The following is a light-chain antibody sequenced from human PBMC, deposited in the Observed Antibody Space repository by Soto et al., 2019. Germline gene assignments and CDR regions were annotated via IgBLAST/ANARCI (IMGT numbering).Light chain of an antibody. CDR3: QQYNNWPWT. CDR1: QSISDT. CDR2: GAS. Sequence: EIVMTQSPVTLSASPAAGATLXWRASQSISDTLAWYQQKPGQAPRLLIHGASTRAPGFPARFSGSGSGTDFTLTISSLQSEDFAVYYCQQYNNWPWTFGQGTKVDIK. J-gene: IGKJ1*01. V-gene: IGKV3-15*01.